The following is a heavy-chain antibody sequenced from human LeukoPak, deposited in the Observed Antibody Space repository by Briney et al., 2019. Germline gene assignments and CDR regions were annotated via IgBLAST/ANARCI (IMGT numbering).Heavy chain of an antibody. CDR3: ARHRREMPGIAAAVDY. J-gene: IGHJ4*02. CDR1: DYSISSGYY. CDR2: ISHSGST. V-gene: IGHV4-38-2*02. D-gene: IGHD6-13*01. Sequence: PSETLSLTCIVSDYSISSGYYWGWIRQPPGKGLEWIGSISHSGSTYYNPSLKSRVTISVDTSKNQFYLKLSSVTAADTAVYYCARHRREMPGIAAAVDYWGQGTLVTVSS.